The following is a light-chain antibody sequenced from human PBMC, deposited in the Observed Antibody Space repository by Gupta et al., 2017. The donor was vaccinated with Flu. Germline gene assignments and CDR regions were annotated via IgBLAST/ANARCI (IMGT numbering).Light chain of an antibody. J-gene: IGKJ1*01. Sequence: DIVMTQSPLSLPVTPGEPAYISCRSSQSLLHSNGDDYLVWYLQRPGQSPQLLIYLGSNRASGVPDRFSGSGSGTDCTLKISRVEAEDVGVYYCMQALQTPWTFGQGTKV. V-gene: IGKV2-28*01. CDR1: QSLLHSNGDDY. CDR2: LGS. CDR3: MQALQTPWT.